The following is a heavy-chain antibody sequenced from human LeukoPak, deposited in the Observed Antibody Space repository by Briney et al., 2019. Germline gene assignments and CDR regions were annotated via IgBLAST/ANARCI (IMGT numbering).Heavy chain of an antibody. Sequence: SETLSLTCTVSGDSITTGGYYWSWIRQPPGKGLEWMGYIHQSGDTYSNPSLRSRVTISADRSNNQFSLKLSSVTAADTAVYYCARGGNSYSHKHYFDYWGQGTLVTVSS. CDR1: GDSITTGGYY. V-gene: IGHV4-30-2*01. CDR2: IHQSGDT. J-gene: IGHJ4*02. CDR3: ARGGNSYSHKHYFDY. D-gene: IGHD1-26*01.